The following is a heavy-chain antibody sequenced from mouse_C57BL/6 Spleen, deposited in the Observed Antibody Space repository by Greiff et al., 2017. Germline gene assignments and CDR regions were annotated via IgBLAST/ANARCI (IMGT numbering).Heavy chain of an antibody. D-gene: IGHD1-1*01. V-gene: IGHV1-22*01. CDR2: INPNNGGT. J-gene: IGHJ1*03. CDR3: AKITTVVATGNWYFDV. Sequence: VQLKQSGPELVKPGASVKMSCKASGYTFTDYNMHWVKQSHGKSLEWIGYINPNNGGTSYNQKFKGKATLTVNKSSSTAYMELRSLTSEDSAVYYCAKITTVVATGNWYFDVWGTGTTVTVSS. CDR1: GYTFTDYN.